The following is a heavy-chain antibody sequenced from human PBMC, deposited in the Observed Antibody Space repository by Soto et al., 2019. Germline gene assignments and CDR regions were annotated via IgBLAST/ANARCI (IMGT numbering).Heavy chain of an antibody. CDR1: GFTFSGFD. Sequence: EVQLVESGGNLVQPGGSLRLSCEASGFTFSGFDMHWVRQPTGKGLEWVSTIGTAGDTYYAVSVKGRFTISRDNAKNSLSLQMNSLRAGDTAVYFCARGQEVGAHFFDSWGQGTQATVSS. V-gene: IGHV3-13*01. CDR3: ARGQEVGAHFFDS. D-gene: IGHD2-15*01. CDR2: IGTAGDT. J-gene: IGHJ4*02.